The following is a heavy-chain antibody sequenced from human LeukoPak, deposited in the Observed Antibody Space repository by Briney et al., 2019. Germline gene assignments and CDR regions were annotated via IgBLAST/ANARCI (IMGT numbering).Heavy chain of an antibody. CDR3: AKEGTVGVVFDY. CDR1: GFTFSSYG. CDR2: ICYDGSNK. J-gene: IGHJ4*02. D-gene: IGHD1-26*01. Sequence: PGGSLRLSCAASGFTFSSYGMHWVRQAPGKGLEWVAFICYDGSNKYYADSVKGRFTISRDNSKNMLYLQMNSLRAEDPAVYYCAKEGTVGVVFDYWGQGTLVTVSS. V-gene: IGHV3-30*02.